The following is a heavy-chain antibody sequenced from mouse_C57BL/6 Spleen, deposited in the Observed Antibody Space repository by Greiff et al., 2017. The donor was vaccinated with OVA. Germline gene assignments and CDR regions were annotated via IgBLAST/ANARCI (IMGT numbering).Heavy chain of an antibody. CDR2: IWSDGST. CDR1: GFSLTSYG. Sequence: VKLMESGPGLVAPSQSLSITCTVSGFSLTSYGVHWVRQPPGKGLEWLVVIWSDGSTTYNSALKSRLSISKDNSKSQVFLKMNSLQTDDTAMYYCARHELRYYYAMDYWGQGTSVTVSS. CDR3: ARHELRYYYAMDY. V-gene: IGHV2-6-1*01. D-gene: IGHD2-4*01. J-gene: IGHJ4*01.